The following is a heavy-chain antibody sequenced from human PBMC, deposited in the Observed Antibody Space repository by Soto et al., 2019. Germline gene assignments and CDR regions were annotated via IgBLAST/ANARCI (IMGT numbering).Heavy chain of an antibody. V-gene: IGHV3-21*01. CDR2: IGKGSDYI. CDR3: ATDSVCVNNACAYDX. Sequence: PGGSLILSFAASGFSFSDYTMNWVRQAPGKGLEGVSSIGKGSDYIFYADKVKGRFTISRDNARNSLHLQMTSLRVEDTAVYYCATDSVCVNNACAYDXWGQGTLVTVSX. CDR1: GFSFSDYT. D-gene: IGHD1-20*01. J-gene: IGHJ4*02.